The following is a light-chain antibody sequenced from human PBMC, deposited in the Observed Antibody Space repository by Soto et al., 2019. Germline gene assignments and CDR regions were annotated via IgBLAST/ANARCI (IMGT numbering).Light chain of an antibody. CDR2: AAS. J-gene: IGKJ1*01. CDR3: QQYDRSPQT. V-gene: IGKV1-39*01. Sequence: DIQMTQSPSSLSASVGDRVTITCRASQSISSYLNWYQQKPGKAPKLLIYAASSLQSGVPSRFSGSGSGTDFTLTISSLQPEDFAVYYCQQYDRSPQTFGQGTKVEIK. CDR1: QSISSY.